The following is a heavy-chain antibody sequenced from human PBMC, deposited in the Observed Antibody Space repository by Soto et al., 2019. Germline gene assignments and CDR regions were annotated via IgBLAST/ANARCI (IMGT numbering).Heavy chain of an antibody. D-gene: IGHD2-15*01. V-gene: IGHV3-21*01. CDR2: ISSSSGYI. J-gene: IGHJ4*02. CDR3: ARDWCFDY. CDR1: GFTFSSYS. Sequence: GGSLRLSCAASGFTFSSYSMNWVRQAPGKGLEWVSSISSSSGYIYYTDSVKGRFTISRDNAKNSLYLQMNSLRAEDTAVYYCARDWCFDYWGQGTRVTVSS.